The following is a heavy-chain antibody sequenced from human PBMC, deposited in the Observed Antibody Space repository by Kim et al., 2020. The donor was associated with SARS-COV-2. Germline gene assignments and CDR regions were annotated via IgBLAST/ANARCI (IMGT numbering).Heavy chain of an antibody. CDR1: GFTFSSCA. V-gene: IGHV3-30-3*01. CDR3: ERDPWSRLRGLTYSYYGMDV. J-gene: IGHJ6*02. D-gene: IGHD3-10*01. CDR2: ISYDGSKK. Sequence: WGSLRLSCAASGFTFSSCAIHWVRQAPGKGLEWVAVISYDGSKKNYADSVKGRFTISRDNSKNTLYLQMNSLRAEDTALYYCERDPWSRLRGLTYSYYGMDVWGQGTTVTVSS.